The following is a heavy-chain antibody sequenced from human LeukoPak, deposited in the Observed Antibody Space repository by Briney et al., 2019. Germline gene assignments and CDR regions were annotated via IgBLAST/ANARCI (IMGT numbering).Heavy chain of an antibody. CDR1: GFIFTDCS. J-gene: IGHJ3*02. CDR3: ASPARASSGDAFDI. V-gene: IGHV3-48*01. D-gene: IGHD6-6*01. CDR2: IDRTSNNI. Sequence: PGGSLRLSCAASGFIFTDCSMNWVRQAPGKGLEWVSYIDRTSNNIYYPDSVKGRFTISRDNAKNSLYLQMNSLRAEDTAVYYCASPARASSGDAFDIWGQGTMVTVSS.